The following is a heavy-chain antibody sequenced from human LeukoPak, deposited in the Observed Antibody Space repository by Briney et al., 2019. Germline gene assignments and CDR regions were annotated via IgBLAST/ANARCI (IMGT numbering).Heavy chain of an antibody. CDR2: IRYDGTNT. D-gene: IGHD3-16*02. CDR3: AKDLSGYFEY. Sequence: GESLRLSCAASGFTFRDYGLHWVRQAPGKGLEWVAFIRYDGTNTHYADSVKGRFTISRDDYKNTLYLQMNSLRAEDTAVYYCAKDLSGYFEYWGQGTLVTVSS. V-gene: IGHV3-30*02. CDR1: GFTFRDYG. J-gene: IGHJ4*02.